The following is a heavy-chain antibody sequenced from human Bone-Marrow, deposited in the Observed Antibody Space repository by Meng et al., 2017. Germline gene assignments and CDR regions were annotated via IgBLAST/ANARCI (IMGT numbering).Heavy chain of an antibody. J-gene: IGHJ5*02. D-gene: IGHD1-26*01. V-gene: IGHV3-23*04. Sequence: VPCVESGGSLVQPGGSRRLSCAVSGFTLSSYAMSLVRQAPGKGLEWVSAISGSGGSTYYADSVKGRFTISRDNSKNTLYLQMNSLRAEDTAVYYCAKGGAVNWFDPWGQGTLVTVSS. CDR2: ISGSGGST. CDR1: GFTLSSYA. CDR3: AKGGAVNWFDP.